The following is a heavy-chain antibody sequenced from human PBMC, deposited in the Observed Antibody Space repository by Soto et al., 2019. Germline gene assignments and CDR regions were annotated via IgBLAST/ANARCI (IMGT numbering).Heavy chain of an antibody. J-gene: IGHJ4*02. V-gene: IGHV3-30-3*01. CDR3: ARDSGYFRGIFDY. CDR2: ISYDGSNK. CDR1: GFTFSSYA. Sequence: GGSLRLSCAASGFTFSSYAMHWVRQAPGKGLEWVAVISYDGSNKYYADSVKGRFTISRDNSKNTLYLQMNSLRAEDTAVYYCARDSGYFRGIFDYWGQGTLVTVSS. D-gene: IGHD3-22*01.